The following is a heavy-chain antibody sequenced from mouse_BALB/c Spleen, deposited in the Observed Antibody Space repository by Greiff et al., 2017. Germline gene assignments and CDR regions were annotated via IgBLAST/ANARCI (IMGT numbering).Heavy chain of an antibody. J-gene: IGHJ4*01. Sequence: EVHLVESGPELVKPGASVKIPCKASGYTFTDYNMDWVKQSHGKSLEWIGDINPNNGGTIYNQKFKGKATLTVDKSSSTAYMELRSLTSEDTAVYYCARVTSHTMDDWGQGTSVTVSS. CDR3: ARVTSHTMDD. D-gene: IGHD2-1*01. V-gene: IGHV1-18*01. CDR1: GYTFTDYN. CDR2: INPNNGGT.